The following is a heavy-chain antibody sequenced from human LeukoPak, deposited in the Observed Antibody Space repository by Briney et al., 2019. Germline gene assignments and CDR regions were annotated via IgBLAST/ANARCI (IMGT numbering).Heavy chain of an antibody. CDR1: GGSPNTYY. V-gene: IGHV4-59*01. CDR3: ARGKRYFDY. J-gene: IGHJ4*02. D-gene: IGHD6-25*01. Sequence: SETLSLTCSVPGGSPNTYYWSWLRQPPGKGLEWIGHIYYSGSTNYNPSLKSRVTISVDTSKNQFSLKLTSVTAADTAVYYCARGKRYFDYWGQGGLVTVSS. CDR2: IYYSGST.